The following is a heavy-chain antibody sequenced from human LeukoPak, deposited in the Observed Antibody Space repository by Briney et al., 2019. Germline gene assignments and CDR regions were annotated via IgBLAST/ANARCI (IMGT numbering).Heavy chain of an antibody. Sequence: PSETLSLTCTVSGGSISSYYWSWIRQPPGKGLEWIGYIYYSGSTNYNPSLKSRVTISVDTSKNQFSLKLSSVTAADTAVYYCAGLPPRSYDYVWGSYDQPWGQGTLVTVSS. V-gene: IGHV4-59*08. CDR1: GGSISSYY. CDR2: IYYSGST. D-gene: IGHD3-16*01. J-gene: IGHJ5*02. CDR3: AGLPPRSYDYVWGSYDQP.